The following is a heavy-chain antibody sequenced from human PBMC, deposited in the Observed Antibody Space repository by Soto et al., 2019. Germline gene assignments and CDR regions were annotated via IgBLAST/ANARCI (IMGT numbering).Heavy chain of an antibody. D-gene: IGHD2-15*01. CDR2: INAGNGHT. V-gene: IGHV1-3*01. Sequence: QVQLVQSGTEVMKPGASVKIACKASGYTFTGFAMHWVRQAPGQMLEWMGWINAGNGHTKYSQRFPGRVTINRDTSASSAYEEQRNLGYEDTDVEYCARGIWVAPKADYYLDSWGQGTLVTVSS. CDR3: ARGIWVAPKADYYLDS. CDR1: GYTFTGFA. J-gene: IGHJ4*02.